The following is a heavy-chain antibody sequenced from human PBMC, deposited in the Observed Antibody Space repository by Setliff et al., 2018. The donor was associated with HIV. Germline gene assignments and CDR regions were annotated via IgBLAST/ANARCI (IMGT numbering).Heavy chain of an antibody. CDR3: ARHANPTVITDIPFDP. J-gene: IGHJ5*02. V-gene: IGHV4-39*01. CDR2: VYYTGSI. Sequence: SETLSLTCTVSDGSISRTSYYWGWIRQPPGRGLEWIGSVYYTGSIHYNPSLESRVTISVDTSKNDFSLKMTSVTAADTAVYYCARHANPTVITDIPFDPWGQGTLVTVSS. CDR1: DGSISRTSYY. D-gene: IGHD4-17*01.